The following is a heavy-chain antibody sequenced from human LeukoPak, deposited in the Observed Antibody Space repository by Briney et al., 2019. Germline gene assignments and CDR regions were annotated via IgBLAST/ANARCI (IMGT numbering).Heavy chain of an antibody. D-gene: IGHD2-8*01. V-gene: IGHV4-59*01. J-gene: IGHJ3*02. CDR3: ARDESNGAFDI. CDR2: IYYTGST. Sequence: SETLSLTCTVSGDSIGYYYWSWIRQPPGKGLEWIGYIYYTGSTDYNPSLKSRVTISVDTSKNQFSLKLYSVTAADTAVYYCARDESNGAFDIWGQGTMVTVSS. CDR1: GDSIGYYY.